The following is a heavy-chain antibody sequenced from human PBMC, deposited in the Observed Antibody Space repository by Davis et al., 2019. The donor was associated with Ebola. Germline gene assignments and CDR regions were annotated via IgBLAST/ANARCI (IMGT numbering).Heavy chain of an antibody. D-gene: IGHD5-18*01. CDR2: INHSGST. V-gene: IGHV4-34*01. CDR1: AGSFSDYY. CDR3: ARIQLWSFNYYYYGMDV. J-gene: IGHJ6*02. Sequence: MPSETLSLTCAVYAGSFSDYYWSWIRQPPGKGLEWIGEINHSGSTNYNPSLKSRVTISVDTSKNQFSLKLSSVTAADTAVYYCARIQLWSFNYYYYGMDVWGQGTTVTVSS.